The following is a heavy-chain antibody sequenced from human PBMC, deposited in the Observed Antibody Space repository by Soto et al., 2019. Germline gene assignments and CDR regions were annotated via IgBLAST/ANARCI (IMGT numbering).Heavy chain of an antibody. V-gene: IGHV4-31*03. CDR1: GGSISSGGYY. Sequence: TSETLSLTCTVSGGSISSGGYYWSWIRQHPGKGLEWIGYIYYSGSTYYNPSLKSRVTISVDTSKNQFSLKLSSVTAADTAVYYCARDSGGDYYFDYWGQGTLVTVSS. CDR3: ARDSGGDYYFDY. CDR2: IYYSGST. D-gene: IGHD2-21*02. J-gene: IGHJ4*02.